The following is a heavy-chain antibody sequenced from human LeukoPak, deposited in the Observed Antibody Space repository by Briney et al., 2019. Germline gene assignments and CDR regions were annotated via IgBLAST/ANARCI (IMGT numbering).Heavy chain of an antibody. Sequence: ASVKVSCKASGGTFSSYAISWVRQAPGQGLQWMGWINPNSGGTNYAQKFQGRVTMTRDTSIGTAYMELSRLRSDDTAVYYCAREAYCGGDCRSPFFAYWGQGTLVTVSS. CDR3: AREAYCGGDCRSPFFAY. V-gene: IGHV1-2*02. CDR1: GGTFSSYA. D-gene: IGHD2-21*02. CDR2: INPNSGGT. J-gene: IGHJ4*02.